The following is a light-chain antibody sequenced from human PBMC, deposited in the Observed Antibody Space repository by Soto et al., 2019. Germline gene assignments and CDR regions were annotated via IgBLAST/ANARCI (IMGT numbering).Light chain of an antibody. V-gene: IGLV3-21*02. Sequence: SYELTQSSSVSVAPGQTARITCGGNNIGSKRVHWYQHKPGQAPVLVVYNDNVRPSGIPERFSGSNSGNTATLIISRFEAGDEADYYCQVWDSSGDWIFGGGTKVTVL. CDR2: NDN. CDR1: NIGSKR. J-gene: IGLJ2*01. CDR3: QVWDSSGDWI.